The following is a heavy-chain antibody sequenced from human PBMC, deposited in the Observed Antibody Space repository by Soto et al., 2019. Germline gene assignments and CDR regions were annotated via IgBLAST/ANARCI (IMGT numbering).Heavy chain of an antibody. D-gene: IGHD2-2*01. J-gene: IGHJ4*02. CDR2: ISYDGSNK. Sequence: GRSLRLSCAASGFTFSSYAMHWVRQAPGKGLERVAVISYDGSNKYYADSVKGRFTISRDNSKNTLYLQMNSLRAEDTAVYYCARAASYVFSSSALISPVDWGQGTLVT. CDR1: GFTFSSYA. V-gene: IGHV3-30-3*01. CDR3: ARAASYVFSSSALISPVD.